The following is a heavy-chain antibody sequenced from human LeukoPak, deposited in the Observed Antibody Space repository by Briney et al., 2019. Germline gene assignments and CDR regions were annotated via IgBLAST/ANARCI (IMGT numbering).Heavy chain of an antibody. V-gene: IGHV3-9*01. CDR2: ISWNSGSI. CDR1: GFTFDDYA. CDR3: AKDGEGYSYGPFDY. Sequence: GGSLRLSCAASGFTFDDYAMHWVRQAPGKGLEWVSGISWNSGSIGYADSVKGRFTISRDNAKNSLYLQMNSLRAEDTALYYCAKDGEGYSYGPFDYWGQGTLVTVSS. J-gene: IGHJ4*02. D-gene: IGHD5-18*01.